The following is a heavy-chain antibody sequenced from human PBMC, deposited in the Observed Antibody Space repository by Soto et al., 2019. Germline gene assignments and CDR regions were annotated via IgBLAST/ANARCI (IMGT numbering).Heavy chain of an antibody. J-gene: IGHJ4*02. V-gene: IGHV4-4*07. Sequence: SSETLSLTCTVSGGSISSYYSSWIRQPAGKGLEWIGRIYTSGSTNYNPSLKSRVTISVDTSKNRFSLSLNSVTASDTAVYFCVSQRTTVPTQAYFDYWGPGALVTVSS. CDR3: VSQRTTVPTQAYFDY. CDR2: IYTSGST. D-gene: IGHD4-17*01. CDR1: GGSISSYY.